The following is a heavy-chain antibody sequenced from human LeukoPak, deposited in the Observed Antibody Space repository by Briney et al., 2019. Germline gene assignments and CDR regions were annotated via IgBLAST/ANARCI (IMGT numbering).Heavy chain of an antibody. CDR3: ARDISYYYGSGSSYNWFDP. D-gene: IGHD3-10*01. CDR2: INHSGST. V-gene: IGHV4-34*01. Sequence: PSETLSLTCAVYGGSFSGYYWSWIRQPPGKGLEWIGEINHSGSTNYNPSLKSRVTISVDTSKNQFSLKLSSVTAADTAVYYCARDISYYYGSGSSYNWFDPRGQGTLVTVSS. CDR1: GGSFSGYY. J-gene: IGHJ5*02.